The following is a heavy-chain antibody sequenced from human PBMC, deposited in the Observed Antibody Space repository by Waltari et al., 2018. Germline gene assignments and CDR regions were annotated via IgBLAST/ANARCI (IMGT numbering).Heavy chain of an antibody. CDR3: VISHAGDYDYRY. CDR1: GFTFSSYG. CDR2: ITTGGDTT. Sequence: EVQLLESGGGLVQPGGSLRLSFAASGFTFSSYGMSWVRQAPGKGLEWVSTITTGGDTTFYADPVKGRFTISRDNFKNTLYLQMNSLRAEDTAVYYCVISHAGDYDYRYWGQGTLVTVSS. V-gene: IGHV3-23*01. D-gene: IGHD5-12*01. J-gene: IGHJ4*02.